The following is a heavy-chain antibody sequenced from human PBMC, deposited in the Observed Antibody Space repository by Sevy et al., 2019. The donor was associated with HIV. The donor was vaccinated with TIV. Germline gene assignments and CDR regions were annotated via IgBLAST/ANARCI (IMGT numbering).Heavy chain of an antibody. D-gene: IGHD6-13*01. Sequence: SETLSLTCTVSGGSINNYFWSWIRQPPGKGLEWIGYIYYSGSTNYNPSLKSRVTISVDTSKNQLSLTLSTVTAADTAGYYCAEDSIGAGGYFDYWGQGTLVTVSS. CDR1: GGSINNYF. CDR2: IYYSGST. CDR3: AEDSIGAGGYFDY. V-gene: IGHV4-59*01. J-gene: IGHJ4*02.